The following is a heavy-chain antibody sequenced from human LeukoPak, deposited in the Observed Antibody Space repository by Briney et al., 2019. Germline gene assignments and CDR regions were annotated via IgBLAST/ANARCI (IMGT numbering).Heavy chain of an antibody. J-gene: IGHJ4*02. CDR3: ASYPRSIPTPPFDY. CDR2: TNPNNGDT. D-gene: IGHD2-21*01. V-gene: IGHV1-2*02. Sequence: VASVKVSCKASGYTFTAQYMHWVRQAPGQGLEWMGWTNPNNGDTKYAQSFLGRVTMTRDTSTTTAYMELSSLRSDDTAVYFCASYPRSIPTPPFDYWGQGTLVTVSS. CDR1: GYTFTAQY.